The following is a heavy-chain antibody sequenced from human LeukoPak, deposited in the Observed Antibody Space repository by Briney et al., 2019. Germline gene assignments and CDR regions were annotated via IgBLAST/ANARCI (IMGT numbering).Heavy chain of an antibody. V-gene: IGHV3-23*01. D-gene: IGHD6-13*01. Sequence: GGSLRLSCAASGFTFSSYAMSWVRQAPGKGLEWVSAISGSGGSTYYADSVKGRFTISRDNSKNKLYLQMNSLRAEDTAVYYCAKDLGIAAAGIPFDYWGQGTLVTVSS. CDR1: GFTFSSYA. CDR2: ISGSGGST. CDR3: AKDLGIAAAGIPFDY. J-gene: IGHJ4*02.